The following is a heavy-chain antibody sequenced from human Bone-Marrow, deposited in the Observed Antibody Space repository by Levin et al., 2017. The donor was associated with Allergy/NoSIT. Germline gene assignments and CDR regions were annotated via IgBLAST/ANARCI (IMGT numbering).Heavy chain of an antibody. CDR2: ISYDGTVQ. D-gene: IGHD5-18*01. CDR3: AKLGRIFRGFTYGVGSARAVNDLTTDY. CDR1: GFTFTNCG. J-gene: IGHJ4*02. Sequence: GESLKISCAASGFTFTNCGFYWVRQAPGKGLEWVAVISYDGTVQDYADSVKGRFTISRDNSKNTVYLHMNSLRAEDTAVYYCAKLGRIFRGFTYGVGSARAVNDLTTDYWGQGTLVTVSS. V-gene: IGHV3-30*18.